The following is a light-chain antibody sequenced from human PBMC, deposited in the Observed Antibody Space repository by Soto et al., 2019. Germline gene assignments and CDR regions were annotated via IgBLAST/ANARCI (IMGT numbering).Light chain of an antibody. CDR2: LNSDGSH. J-gene: IGLJ2*01. V-gene: IGLV4-69*01. CDR1: SGHSSDA. Sequence: QSVLTQSPSASASLGASVKLTCTLSSGHSSDAIAWHQQQPEKGPRFLMNLNSDGSHTKGDGIPDRFSGSSSGAERYLTISSLQSEDEADYYCQTWGTGIVVFGGGTKVTV. CDR3: QTWGTGIVV.